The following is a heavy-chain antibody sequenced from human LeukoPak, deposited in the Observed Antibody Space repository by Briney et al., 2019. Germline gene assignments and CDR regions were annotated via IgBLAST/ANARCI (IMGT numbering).Heavy chain of an antibody. CDR3: ARGQYGMDV. CDR2: ISSSSTSK. J-gene: IGHJ6*02. V-gene: IGHV3-48*04. Sequence: GGSLRLSCAVSGFIFSSYSMNWVRQAPGKGLEWVSHISSSSTSKYYADSVKGRFTISRDNAKNSLYLQMNSLRAEDTAVYYCARGQYGMDVWGQGTTVTVSS. CDR1: GFIFSSYS.